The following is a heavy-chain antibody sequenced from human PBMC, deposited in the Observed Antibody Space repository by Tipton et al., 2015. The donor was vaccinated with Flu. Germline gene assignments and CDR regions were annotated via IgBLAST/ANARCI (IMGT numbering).Heavy chain of an antibody. Sequence: TLSLTCTVFGDSISSTFYSWGWIRQPPGKGLEWIGSIFYSGSTNYNPSLKSRVTMSLDTSMNQFSLGLTSVTAADTAVYYCARDSVRGSPFDYWGQGTLVSVSS. CDR3: ARDSVRGSPFDY. J-gene: IGHJ4*02. V-gene: IGHV4-39*07. CDR2: IFYSGST. CDR1: GDSISSTFYS. D-gene: IGHD1-26*01.